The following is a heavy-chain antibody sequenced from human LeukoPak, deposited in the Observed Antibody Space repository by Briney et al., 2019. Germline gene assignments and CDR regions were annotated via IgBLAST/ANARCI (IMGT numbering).Heavy chain of an antibody. CDR2: ISSSESTT. V-gene: IGHV3-11*01. CDR3: ARSILVCQHMAEYDILTGYFLH. D-gene: IGHD3-9*01. CDR1: GFTFSDYY. J-gene: IGHJ4*02. Sequence: GVSLRLSCAASGFTFSDYYMSWLRQAPGKALEWISYISSSESTTYYADSVKGRFTISRDNAKSSLDLQMNSLRAEDSAVYYCARSILVCQHMAEYDILTGYFLHWGQGTRVTVSS.